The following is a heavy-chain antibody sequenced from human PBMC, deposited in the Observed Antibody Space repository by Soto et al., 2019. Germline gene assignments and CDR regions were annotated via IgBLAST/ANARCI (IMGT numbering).Heavy chain of an antibody. CDR3: AKSTAQYYDISAYDY. CDR2: ISGSGAGT. CDR1: GFTFSSYA. J-gene: IGHJ4*02. D-gene: IGHD3-22*01. Sequence: RRLSCAASGFTFSSYAMSWVRQAPGKGLEWVSGISGSGAGTQYADSVKGRFTISRDNSKNTLFLQMNSLRAEDSAVFYCAKSTAQYYDISAYDYWGQGTLVTVSS. V-gene: IGHV3-23*01.